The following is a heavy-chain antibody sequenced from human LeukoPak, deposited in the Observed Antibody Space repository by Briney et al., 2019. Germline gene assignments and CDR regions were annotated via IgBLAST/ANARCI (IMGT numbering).Heavy chain of an antibody. CDR3: ARQRYYDSSGGTYYYYGMDV. J-gene: IGHJ6*02. CDR1: GYSFTSYW. Sequence: GESLKISCKGSGYSFTSYWIGWVRQMPGKGLEWMGIIYPGDSDTRYSPSFQGRVTISADKSISTAYLQWSSLKASDTAMYYCARQRYYDSSGGTYYYYGMDVWGQGTTVTVSS. D-gene: IGHD3-22*01. CDR2: IYPGDSDT. V-gene: IGHV5-51*01.